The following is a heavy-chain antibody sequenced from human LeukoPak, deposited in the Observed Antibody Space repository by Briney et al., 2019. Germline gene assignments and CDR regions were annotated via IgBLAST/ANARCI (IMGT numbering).Heavy chain of an antibody. CDR3: ARVRGSGGNYKFDY. V-gene: IGHV4-59*01. CDR1: GVSISSWY. CDR2: ISDIGST. J-gene: IGHJ4*02. D-gene: IGHD1-7*01. Sequence: SETLSLTCTVSGVSISSWYWSWIRQPPGEGLECIGYISDIGSTSYEPSLKSRVTISVDTSKNQFSLRVTSLTAADTAVYYCARVRGSGGNYKFDYWGQGTLVTVSS.